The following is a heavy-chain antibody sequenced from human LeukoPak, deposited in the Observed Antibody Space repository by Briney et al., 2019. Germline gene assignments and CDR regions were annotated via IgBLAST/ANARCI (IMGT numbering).Heavy chain of an antibody. D-gene: IGHD3-3*01. CDR3: TTDLLEWLPPEYFQH. CDR1: GFTFSSYA. CDR2: ISGSGGST. V-gene: IGHV3-23*01. Sequence: TGGSLRLSCAASGFTFSSYAMSWVRQAPGKGLEWVSAISGSGGSTYYADSVKGRFTISRDNSKNTLYLQMNSLKTEDTAVYYCTTDLLEWLPPEYFQHWGQGTLVTVSS. J-gene: IGHJ1*01.